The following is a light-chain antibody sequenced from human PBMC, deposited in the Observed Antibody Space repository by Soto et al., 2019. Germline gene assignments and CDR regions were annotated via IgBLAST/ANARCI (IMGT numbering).Light chain of an antibody. Sequence: ILMTQSPATWSVSPGARATLSWGASQSVSSNLAWYQQRPGQTPRLLIYGASTSAAGIPARFSGSVSGTEGTITITSLQSEDGSVYYCQQYNKWSVTFGQGTQLEIK. J-gene: IGKJ5*01. V-gene: IGKV3-15*01. CDR3: QQYNKWSVT. CDR1: QSVSSN. CDR2: GAS.